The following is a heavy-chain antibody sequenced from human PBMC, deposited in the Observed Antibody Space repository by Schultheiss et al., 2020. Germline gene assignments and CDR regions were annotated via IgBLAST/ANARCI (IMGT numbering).Heavy chain of an antibody. CDR2: IYYSGST. Sequence: SETLSLTCTVSGGSISSSSYYWSWIRQPPGKGLEWIGYIYYSGSTNYNPSLKSRVTMSVDTSKNQFSLKLSSVTAADTAVYYCARTPGYCSGGSCHERGNFDYWGQGTLVTVSS. CDR3: ARTPGYCSGGSCHERGNFDY. J-gene: IGHJ4*02. D-gene: IGHD2-15*01. CDR1: GGSISSSSYY. V-gene: IGHV4-61*01.